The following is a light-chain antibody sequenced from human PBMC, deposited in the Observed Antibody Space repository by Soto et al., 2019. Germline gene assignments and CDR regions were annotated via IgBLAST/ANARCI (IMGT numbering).Light chain of an antibody. CDR2: DAY. V-gene: IGKV1-5*01. J-gene: IGKJ2*01. CDR3: QQYNSYPYT. Sequence: DIQMTQSPSTLSASVGDRVTITCRASQSISSGLAWYQQKPGKAPKLLIYDAYSLESGVPSRFSGSGSGTEFTLTISSLQPDDFATYYCQQYNSYPYTFGQGTKLEIK. CDR1: QSISSG.